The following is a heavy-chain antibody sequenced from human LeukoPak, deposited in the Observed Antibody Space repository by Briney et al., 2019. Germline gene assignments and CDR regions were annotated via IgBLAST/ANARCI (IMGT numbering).Heavy chain of an antibody. D-gene: IGHD5-12*01. V-gene: IGHV4-59*01. Sequence: SSETLSLTCSVSGGSIRSYYWSWIRQSPGRGLEWIGYISDSGNTNYNPSLRGRVTISVDTSKNQFSLKLTSVTAADTAVYYCARALNGYDFIWSYWGQGILVTVSS. J-gene: IGHJ4*02. CDR3: ARALNGYDFIWSY. CDR1: GGSIRSYY. CDR2: ISDSGNT.